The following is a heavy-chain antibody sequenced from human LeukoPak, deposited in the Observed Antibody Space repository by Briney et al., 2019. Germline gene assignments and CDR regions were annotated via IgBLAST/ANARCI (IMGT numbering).Heavy chain of an antibody. J-gene: IGHJ5*02. D-gene: IGHD2-2*01. V-gene: IGHV3-7*01. CDR1: GFTLTNYW. CDR2: IKQDGSEK. Sequence: PGGSLRLSCAAPGFTLTNYWMAWVRQAPGRGLEWVANIKQDGSEKYYVDSVKGRFTISRDNAKNSLYLQMNSLRVEDTIVYYCARDLVVVSAGDWFDPWGQGTLVTVSA. CDR3: ARDLVVVSAGDWFDP.